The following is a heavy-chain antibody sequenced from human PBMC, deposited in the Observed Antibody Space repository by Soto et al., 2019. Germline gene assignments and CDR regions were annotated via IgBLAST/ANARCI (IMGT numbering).Heavy chain of an antibody. Sequence: QMQLVQSGPEVKKPGTSVKVSCKASGITFNRSAIQRVRQARGQRLEWGGWIVVGSNNRDDAQKFQERVTITSDMSTSTVYMVLSTLSSEEPAVYYWTAVKESPYSMGIWGQGTTVTVSS. D-gene: IGHD2-15*01. CDR1: GITFNRSA. V-gene: IGHV1-58*02. CDR3: TAVKESPYSMGI. CDR2: IVVGSNNR. J-gene: IGHJ6*02.